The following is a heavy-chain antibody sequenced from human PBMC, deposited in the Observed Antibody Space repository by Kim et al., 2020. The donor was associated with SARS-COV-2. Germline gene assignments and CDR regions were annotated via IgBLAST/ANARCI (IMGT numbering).Heavy chain of an antibody. Sequence: GGSLRLSCAVSGLTFSTTDMHWVRHAPGKGLEWIAYISRSGSAIDYADSVKGRFTISRDEAKNSIFLQMNSLRDEDTAVYYCARDRTAFDYWGQGTLVTVSA. CDR1: GLTFSTTD. D-gene: IGHD1-1*01. CDR2: ISRSGSAI. J-gene: IGHJ4*02. CDR3: ARDRTAFDY. V-gene: IGHV3-48*02.